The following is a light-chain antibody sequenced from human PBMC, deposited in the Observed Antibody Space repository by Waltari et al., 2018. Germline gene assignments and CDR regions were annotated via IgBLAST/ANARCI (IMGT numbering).Light chain of an antibody. CDR2: DVS. CDR1: SRDGGDYDG. CDR3: TSYTSRHSLV. Sequence: QSALTQPASVSGSPGQSITISGTRTSRDGGDYDGVAWYQQHPGKAPKVGIVDVSFRPSGVSKRFSGSKSCNTASLTISGLQAEDEADYYCTSYTSRHSLVFGTGTKVTVL. V-gene: IGLV2-14*03. J-gene: IGLJ1*01.